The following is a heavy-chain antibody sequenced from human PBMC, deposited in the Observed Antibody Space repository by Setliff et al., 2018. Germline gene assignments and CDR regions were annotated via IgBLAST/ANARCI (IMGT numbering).Heavy chain of an antibody. CDR3: AKRGHYSSSDGLSFDF. Sequence: GGSLRLSCAASGFAFNTYSINWVRQAPGKGLEWIAHITSGGSSVSYVDSVKGRFSISRDNSKNTLYLQMNSLRAEDTAVYYCAKRGHYSSSDGLSFDFWGQGTQVTVSS. CDR2: ITSGGSSV. D-gene: IGHD6-6*01. J-gene: IGHJ4*02. V-gene: IGHV3-48*01. CDR1: GFAFNTYS.